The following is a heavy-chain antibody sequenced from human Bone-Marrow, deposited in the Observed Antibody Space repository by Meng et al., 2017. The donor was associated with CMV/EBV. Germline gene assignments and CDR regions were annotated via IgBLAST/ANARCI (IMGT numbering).Heavy chain of an antibody. D-gene: IGHD2-15*01. CDR3: AREGGWALGGPYYYYGMDV. CDR2: INPNSGGT. CDR1: GYTFTGYY. Sequence: ASVKVSCKASGYTFTGYYMHWVRQAPGQGLEWMGWINPNSGGTNYAQKFQGRVTMTRDTSKNQFSLKLSSVTAADTAVYYCAREGGWALGGPYYYYGMDVWGQGTTVTVSS. J-gene: IGHJ6*02. V-gene: IGHV1-2*02.